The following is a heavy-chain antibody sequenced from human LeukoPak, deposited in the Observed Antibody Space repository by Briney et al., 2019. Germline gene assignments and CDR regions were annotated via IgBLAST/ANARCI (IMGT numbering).Heavy chain of an antibody. CDR1: GFTFSNYY. D-gene: IGHD5-12*01. J-gene: IGHJ3*02. Sequence: GGSLRLSCAASGFTFSNYYMSWIRQAPGKGLEWISYISSSGSTIYYADSVKGRFTISRDNAKNSLYLQMNSLRAEDTAVYYCAREGSGYDQLDTFDIWGQGTMVTVSS. CDR2: ISSSGSTI. CDR3: AREGSGYDQLDTFDI. V-gene: IGHV3-11*01.